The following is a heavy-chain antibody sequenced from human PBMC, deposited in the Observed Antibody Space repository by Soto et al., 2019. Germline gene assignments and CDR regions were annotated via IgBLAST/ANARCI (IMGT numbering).Heavy chain of an antibody. V-gene: IGHV3-30-3*01. Sequence: QVQLVESGGGVVQPGRSLRLSCAASGFTFSSYAMHWVRQAPGKGLEWVAVISYDGSNKYYADSVKGRFTISRDNSKKTLYLQMNSLRAEDTAVYYCARGGVAGSYGYYGMDVWGQGTTVTVSS. D-gene: IGHD1-26*01. J-gene: IGHJ6*02. CDR3: ARGGVAGSYGYYGMDV. CDR2: ISYDGSNK. CDR1: GFTFSSYA.